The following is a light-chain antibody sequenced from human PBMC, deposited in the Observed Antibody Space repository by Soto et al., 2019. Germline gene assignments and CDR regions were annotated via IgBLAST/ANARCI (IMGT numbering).Light chain of an antibody. Sequence: QSVLTQPASVSGSPGQSITISCTGTSSDIGGYKYVSWYQQHPGEAPKLMIYDVSNRPSGVSNRFSGSKSGNTASLTISGLQTEDEADYYCSSYTSRSTVTFGGGTKLTVL. CDR2: DVS. CDR3: SSYTSRSTVT. V-gene: IGLV2-14*01. CDR1: SSDIGGYKY. J-gene: IGLJ2*01.